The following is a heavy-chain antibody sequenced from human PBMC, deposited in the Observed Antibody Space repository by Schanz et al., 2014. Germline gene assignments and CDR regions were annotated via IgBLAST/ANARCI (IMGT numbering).Heavy chain of an antibody. V-gene: IGHV3-33*06. CDR1: GFIFSSYG. CDR2: IWYDGSNK. J-gene: IGHJ6*02. Sequence: QVQLVESGGGVVQPGRSLRLSCAASGFIFSSYGLHWVRQAPGKGLEWVAFIWYDGSNKYYADSVKGRFTISRDNSKNTLYLQMNSLSADDTAVFYCAKARRKSNCSGGRCFHYSYYGMDVWGQGTTVTASS. CDR3: AKARRKSNCSGGRCFHYSYYGMDV. D-gene: IGHD2-15*01.